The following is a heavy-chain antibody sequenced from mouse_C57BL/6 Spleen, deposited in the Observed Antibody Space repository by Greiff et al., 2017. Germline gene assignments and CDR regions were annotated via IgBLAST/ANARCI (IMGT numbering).Heavy chain of an antibody. D-gene: IGHD4-1*01. CDR3: ARRGNWEAMDY. Sequence: QVQLQQPGAELVKPGASVKMSCKASGYTFTSYWITWVKQRPGQGLEWIGDIYPGSGSTNYNEKFKSKATLTVDTSSSTAYMQLSSLTSEDYAVYYCARRGNWEAMDYWGQGTSVTVSS. CDR1: GYTFTSYW. CDR2: IYPGSGST. V-gene: IGHV1-55*01. J-gene: IGHJ4*01.